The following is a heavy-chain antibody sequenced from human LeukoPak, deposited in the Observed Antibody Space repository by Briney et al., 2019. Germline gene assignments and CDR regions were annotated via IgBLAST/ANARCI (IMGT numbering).Heavy chain of an antibody. J-gene: IGHJ4*02. Sequence: ASVKVSCKASGGTFSSYAISWVRQAPGQGLEWMGGIIPIFGTANYAQKFQGRVTITADKSTSTAYMELSSLRSEDTAVYYCARAMGSSGTTDYWGQGTLVTVSS. D-gene: IGHD6-19*01. CDR3: ARAMGSSGTTDY. CDR2: IIPIFGTA. V-gene: IGHV1-69*06. CDR1: GGTFSSYA.